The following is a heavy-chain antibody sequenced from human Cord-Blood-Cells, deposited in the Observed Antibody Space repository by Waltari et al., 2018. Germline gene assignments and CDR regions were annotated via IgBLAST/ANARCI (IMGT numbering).Heavy chain of an antibody. J-gene: IGHJ4*02. CDR1: GFTFSSTG. CDR2: IKQDGREK. Sequence: EVQLVESGGGLVQPGVSLRLSCAASGFTFSSTGLSWVRQAPGKGLEWVANIKQDGREKYYVDSVKGRFTISRDNAKNSLYLQMNSLRAEDTAVYYCARERRPSGSFDYWGQGTLVTVSS. CDR3: ARERRPSGSFDY. V-gene: IGHV3-7*01. D-gene: IGHD1-26*01.